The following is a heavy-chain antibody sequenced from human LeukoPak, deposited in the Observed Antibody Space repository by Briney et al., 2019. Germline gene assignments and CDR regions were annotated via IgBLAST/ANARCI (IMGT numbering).Heavy chain of an antibody. J-gene: IGHJ4*02. CDR1: GASMRGAGYS. V-gene: IGHV4-31*03. CDR2: IYYSGST. CDR3: ARIAWIQLWRGYFDS. Sequence: SETLSLTCSVSGASMRGAGYSWFWLRQFPGKGLEWLGYIYYSGSTAYNPSLKSRVAISLDTSENQFSLNLNSVTAADTAVYYCARIAWIQLWRGYFDSWGQGTLVTVSS. D-gene: IGHD5-18*01.